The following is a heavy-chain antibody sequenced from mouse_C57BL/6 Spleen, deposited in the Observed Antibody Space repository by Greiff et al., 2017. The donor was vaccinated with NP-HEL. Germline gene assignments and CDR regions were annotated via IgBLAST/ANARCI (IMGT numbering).Heavy chain of an antibody. CDR2: ISNGGGST. D-gene: IGHD1-1*01. J-gene: IGHJ4*01. CDR1: GFTFSDYY. V-gene: IGHV5-12*01. Sequence: EVKLVESGGGLVQPGGSLKLSCAASGFTFSDYYMYWVRQTPEKRLEWVAYISNGGGSTYYPDTVKGRFTISRDNAKNTLYLQMSRLKSEDTAMYYCARPSYYYGSSYYYAMDYWGQGTSVTVSS. CDR3: ARPSYYYGSSYYYAMDY.